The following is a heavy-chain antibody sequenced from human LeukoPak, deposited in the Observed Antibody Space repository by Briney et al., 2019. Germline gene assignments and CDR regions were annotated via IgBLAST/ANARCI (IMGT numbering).Heavy chain of an antibody. Sequence: GRSLRLSCAASGFTFDDYAMHWVRQAPGKGLEWVSVISWNSGSIGYADSVKGRFTISRDNSKNTLYLQMNSLRAEDTAVYYCARDGASYSNYEGNFDYWGQGTLVTVSS. CDR2: ISWNSGSI. D-gene: IGHD4-11*01. J-gene: IGHJ4*02. V-gene: IGHV3-9*01. CDR1: GFTFDDYA. CDR3: ARDGASYSNYEGNFDY.